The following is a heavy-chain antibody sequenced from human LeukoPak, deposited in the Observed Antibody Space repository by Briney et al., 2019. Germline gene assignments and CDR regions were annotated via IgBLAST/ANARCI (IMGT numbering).Heavy chain of an antibody. CDR1: GGSISSGSYY. V-gene: IGHV4-61*02. CDR3: VRGSTRATLDY. J-gene: IGHJ4*02. Sequence: SETLSLTCTVSGGSISSGSYYWSWIRQPAGKGLEWIGRIYTSGSTNYNPSLKSRVTISVDTSKNQFSLKLSSVTAADTAVHCCVRGSTRATLDYWGQETLVTVSS. D-gene: IGHD2-2*01. CDR2: IYTSGST.